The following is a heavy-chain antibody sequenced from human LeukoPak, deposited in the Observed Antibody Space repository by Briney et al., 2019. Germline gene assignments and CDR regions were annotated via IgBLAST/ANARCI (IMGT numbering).Heavy chain of an antibody. CDR3: ATVFKGSSLEDY. V-gene: IGHV3-74*03. CDR2: IKSDESSA. J-gene: IGHJ4*02. D-gene: IGHD1-26*01. CDR1: GFTITNNW. Sequence: GALRLSCVASGFTITNNWMYWVRQAPGRGLVWVSRIKSDESSAAYADSVKGRFTISRDNAKNTLYLQMNSLRVEDTAVYYCATVFKGSSLEDYWGQGTLVTVSS.